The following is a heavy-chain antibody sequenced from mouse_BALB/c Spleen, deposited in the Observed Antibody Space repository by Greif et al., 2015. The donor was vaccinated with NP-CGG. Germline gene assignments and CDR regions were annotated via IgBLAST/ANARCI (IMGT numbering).Heavy chain of an antibody. CDR3: ARGDYGSSLYYAMDY. J-gene: IGHJ4*01. D-gene: IGHD1-1*01. CDR1: GFSLTGYG. Sequence: VKVVESGPGLVAPSQSLSITCTVSGFSLTGYGVNWVRQPPGKGLEWLGMIWGDGSTDYNSALKSRLSISKDNSKSQVFLKMNSLQTDDTARYYCARGDYGSSLYYAMDYWGQGTSVTVSS. CDR2: IWGDGST. V-gene: IGHV2-6-7*01.